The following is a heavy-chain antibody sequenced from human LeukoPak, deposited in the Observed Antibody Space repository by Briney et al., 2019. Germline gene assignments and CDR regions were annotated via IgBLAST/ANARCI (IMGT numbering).Heavy chain of an antibody. CDR3: ARAALGESVY. V-gene: IGHV3-7*01. D-gene: IGHD2-21*01. CDR2: IKQDGSEK. J-gene: IGHJ4*02. CDR1: GFTFSNCA. Sequence: LGGSLRLSCAASGFTFSNCAMNWVRQAPGKGLEWVANIKQDGSEKYYVDSVKGRFTISRDNAKNSLYLQMNSLRAEDTAVYYCARAALGESVYWGQGTLVTVSS.